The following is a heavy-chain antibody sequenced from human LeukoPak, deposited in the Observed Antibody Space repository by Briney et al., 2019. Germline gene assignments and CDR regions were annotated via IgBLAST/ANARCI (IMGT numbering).Heavy chain of an antibody. CDR2: IYHSGST. Sequence: SQTLSLTCTVSGGSISSGSYYWGWIRQPPGKGLEWIGSIYHSGSTYYNPSLKSRVTISVDTSKNQFSLKLSSVTAADTAVYYCARLGRWEPTDYWGQGTLVTVSS. CDR1: GGSISSGSYY. CDR3: ARLGRWEPTDY. D-gene: IGHD1-26*01. J-gene: IGHJ4*02. V-gene: IGHV4-39*07.